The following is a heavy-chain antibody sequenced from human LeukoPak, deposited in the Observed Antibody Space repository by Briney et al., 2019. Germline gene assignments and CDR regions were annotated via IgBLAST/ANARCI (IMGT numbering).Heavy chain of an antibody. D-gene: IGHD3-22*01. V-gene: IGHV4-39*01. CDR3: ASSGTYMIVAGAFDI. Sequence: PSETLSLTCVVSGDSMSSTTYFWGWIRQPPGKGLEYIGTMHYSGGSDYNPSLKSRVTISVDTTKNHFSLKLTSVTAADTAVYYCASSGTYMIVAGAFDIWGQGTMVTVSS. CDR2: MHYSGGS. CDR1: GDSMSSTTYF. J-gene: IGHJ3*02.